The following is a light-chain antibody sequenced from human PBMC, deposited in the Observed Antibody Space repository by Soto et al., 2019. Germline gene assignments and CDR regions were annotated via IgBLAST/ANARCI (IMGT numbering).Light chain of an antibody. CDR2: NNN. CDR3: AVWDASLNGPV. CDR1: SSNIGRHA. Sequence: QSVLTQPPSASGTSGQGVTISSSGSSSNIGRHAVKWYQQVPGTAPKLLIYNNNQRPSGVPDRFSGSKSGTSASLAISGLQSEDEADYYCAVWDASLNGPVFGGGTQLTVL. J-gene: IGLJ3*02. V-gene: IGLV1-44*01.